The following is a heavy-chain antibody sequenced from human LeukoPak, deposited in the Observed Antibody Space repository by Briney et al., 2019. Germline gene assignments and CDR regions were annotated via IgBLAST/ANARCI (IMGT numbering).Heavy chain of an antibody. CDR1: GNSFGDYY. CDR2: IYTSGST. V-gene: IGHV4-4*07. Sequence: PSETLSLTCTVSGNSFGDYYWSWIRQPAGKGLEWIGRIYTSGSTTYNPSLKSRVTMSVDTSKSQFSLNLMSVTAADTAVYYCARVRYYHDSMGNDYWGQGTLVTVSS. D-gene: IGHD3-22*01. J-gene: IGHJ4*02. CDR3: ARVRYYHDSMGNDY.